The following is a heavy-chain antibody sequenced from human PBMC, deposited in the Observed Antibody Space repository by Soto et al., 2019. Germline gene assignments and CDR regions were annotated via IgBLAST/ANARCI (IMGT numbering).Heavy chain of an antibody. V-gene: IGHV4-30-4*01. Sequence: QVQLQESGPGLVKPSETLSLTCTVSGDSISTVYYCWSWIRQSPDKGLEWIGHIYDGGSTYSNPSLKXRLAVSXXTSKNQFSLKLNSVIAADTAVYYCTSGPSGDKVDYWGQGTLVTVSS. CDR2: IYDGGST. D-gene: IGHD7-27*01. CDR3: TSGPSGDKVDY. CDR1: GDSISTVYYC. J-gene: IGHJ4*02.